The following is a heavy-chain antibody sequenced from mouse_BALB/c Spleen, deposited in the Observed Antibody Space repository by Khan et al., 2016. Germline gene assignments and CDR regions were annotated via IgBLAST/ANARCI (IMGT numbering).Heavy chain of an antibody. V-gene: IGHV7-3*02. CDR2: IRNKANGYTT. CDR1: GFTFTDYY. CDR3: ARALEGYDDAMYY. D-gene: IGHD2-2*01. J-gene: IGHJ4*01. Sequence: EVELVESGGGLVQPGGSLRLSCATSGFTFTDYYMSWVRQPPGKALEWLGFIRNKANGYTTECSASVKGRFTISRDNSQSILYLQMNTLRAEDSATYSCARALEGYDDAMYYWVQGTSVTVSS.